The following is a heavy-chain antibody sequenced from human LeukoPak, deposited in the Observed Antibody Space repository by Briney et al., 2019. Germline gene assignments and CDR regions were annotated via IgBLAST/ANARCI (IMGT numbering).Heavy chain of an antibody. V-gene: IGHV3-23*01. CDR3: AKSGIPAAIRSYYMDV. D-gene: IGHD2-2*02. J-gene: IGHJ6*03. CDR1: GFTFSSYA. Sequence: GGSLRLSCAASGFTFSSYAMSWVRQAPGKGLERVSAISGSGGSTYYADSVKGRFTISRDNSKNTPYLQMNSLRAEDTAVYYCAKSGIPAAIRSYYMDVWGKGTTVTVSS. CDR2: ISGSGGST.